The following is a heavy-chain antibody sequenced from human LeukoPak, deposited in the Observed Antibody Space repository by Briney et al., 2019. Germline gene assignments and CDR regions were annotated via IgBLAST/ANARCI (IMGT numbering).Heavy chain of an antibody. D-gene: IGHD2-2*01. CDR3: AKDQRKYCSRSSCYVFDI. J-gene: IGHJ3*02. CDR2: ISSSGDII. Sequence: GGSLRLSCAASGFTFTDHYMSWVRQAPGKGLEWVSYISSSGDIIYYADSVKGRFTSSRDNAKNSLYLQMNSLRAEDTAVYYCAKDQRKYCSRSSCYVFDIWGQGTVVTVSS. V-gene: IGHV3-11*01. CDR1: GFTFTDHY.